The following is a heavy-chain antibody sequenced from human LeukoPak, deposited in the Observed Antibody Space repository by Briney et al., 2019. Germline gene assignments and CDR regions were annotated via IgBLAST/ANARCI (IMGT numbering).Heavy chain of an antibody. J-gene: IGHJ4*02. CDR1: GFTFSSYA. D-gene: IGHD4-17*01. CDR2: ISYDGSNK. Sequence: GGSLRLSCAASGFTFSSYAMHRVRQAPGKGLEWVAVISYDGSNKYYADSVKGRFTISRDNSKNTLYLQMNSLRAEDTAVYYCAKLVKERVTTVTKSYYFDYWGQGTLVTVSS. CDR3: AKLVKERVTTVTKSYYFDY. V-gene: IGHV3-30-3*02.